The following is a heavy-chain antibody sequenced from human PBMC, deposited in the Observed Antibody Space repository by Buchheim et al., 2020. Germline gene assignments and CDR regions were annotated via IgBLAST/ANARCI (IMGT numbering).Heavy chain of an antibody. J-gene: IGHJ6*02. Sequence: QVQLVESGGGVVQPGRSLRLSCAASGFTFSSYGMHWVRQAPGKGLEWVAVISYDGSNKYYADSVKSRFTISRDNSKNTLYLQMNSLRAEDTAVYYCAKDHLWFENYYYYGMDVWGQGTT. CDR1: GFTFSSYG. CDR3: AKDHLWFENYYYYGMDV. D-gene: IGHD3-10*01. V-gene: IGHV3-30*18. CDR2: ISYDGSNK.